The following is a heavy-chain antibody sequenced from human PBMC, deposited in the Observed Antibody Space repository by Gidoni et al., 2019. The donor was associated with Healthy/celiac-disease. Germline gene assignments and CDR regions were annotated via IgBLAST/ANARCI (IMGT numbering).Heavy chain of an antibody. J-gene: IGHJ6*02. CDR3: ARSYCGGDCYPTLYYYYGMDV. V-gene: IGHV4-4*02. D-gene: IGHD2-21*02. Sequence: QVQLQESGPGLVKPSGTLSLTCAVSGGSISSSNWWSWVRQPPGKGLEWIGEIYHSGSTNYNPSLKSRVTISVDKSKNQFSLKLSSVTAADTAVYYCARSYCGGDCYPTLYYYYGMDVWGQGTTVTVSS. CDR1: GGSISSSNW. CDR2: IYHSGST.